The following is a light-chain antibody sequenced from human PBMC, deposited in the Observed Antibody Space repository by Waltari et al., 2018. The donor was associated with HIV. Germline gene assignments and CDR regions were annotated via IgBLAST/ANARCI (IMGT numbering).Light chain of an antibody. Sequence: QSVLTQPPSTSGTPGQRVTISCSGSSSNIGSNTVNWYQQLPGTAPKVLIYNNNKRPSGVPYRFSGSKSGTSASLAISGLQSEDEADYYCATWDDSLNGWVFGGGTKLTVL. J-gene: IGLJ3*02. CDR2: NNN. CDR1: SSNIGSNT. CDR3: ATWDDSLNGWV. V-gene: IGLV1-44*01.